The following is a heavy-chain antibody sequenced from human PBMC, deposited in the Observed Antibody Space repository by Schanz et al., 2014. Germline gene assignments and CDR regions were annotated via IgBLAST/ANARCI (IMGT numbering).Heavy chain of an antibody. Sequence: QVHLVQSGAEVKKPGASVKVSCKASGYTFTSYSMHWVRQAPGQGLEWMGRIIPILGIANYAQKFQGRVTITADKSTFTAYMDVSSLRSEDTAVYYCASSGAGYSSSWDFDYWGQGTLVTVAS. J-gene: IGHJ4*02. CDR3: ASSGAGYSSSWDFDY. V-gene: IGHV1-69*02. CDR2: IIPILGIA. D-gene: IGHD6-13*01. CDR1: GYTFTSYS.